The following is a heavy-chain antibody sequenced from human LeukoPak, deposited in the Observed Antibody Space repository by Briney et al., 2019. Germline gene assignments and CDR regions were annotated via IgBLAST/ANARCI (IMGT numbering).Heavy chain of an antibody. CDR2: ISSSSSYI. D-gene: IGHD3-22*01. CDR1: GFTFSSYS. J-gene: IGHJ4*02. CDR3: ARYSPYYYDSSGYYGYFDY. V-gene: IGHV3-21*01. Sequence: GGSLRLSCAASGFTFSSYSMNWVRQAPGKGLEWVSSISSSSSYIYYADSVKGRFTISRDNAKNSLYLQMNSLRAEDTAVYYCARYSPYYYDSSGYYGYFDYWGQGTLVTVSS.